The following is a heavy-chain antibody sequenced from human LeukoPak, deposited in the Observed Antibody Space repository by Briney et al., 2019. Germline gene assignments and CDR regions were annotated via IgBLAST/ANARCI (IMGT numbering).Heavy chain of an antibody. CDR3: TRERKSGIAAFDY. J-gene: IGHJ4*02. V-gene: IGHV3-33*01. Sequence: GGSLRLSCAASGFTFSSYGMHWVRQAPGKGLEWVAVIWYDGINKFHADSVKGRFTISRDNSKNTVYLQMNSLRAEDTAVYYCTRERKSGIAAFDYWGQGTLVCVSS. D-gene: IGHD6-13*01. CDR1: GFTFSSYG. CDR2: IWYDGINK.